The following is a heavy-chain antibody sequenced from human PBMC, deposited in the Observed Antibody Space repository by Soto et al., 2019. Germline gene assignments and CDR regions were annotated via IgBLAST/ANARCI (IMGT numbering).Heavy chain of an antibody. D-gene: IGHD3-16*01. CDR1: GYTFTSYG. Sequence: GASVKVSCKAPGYTFTSYGISWVRQAPGQGLEWMGWISAYNGNTNYAQKLQGRVTMTTDTSTSTAYMELRSLRSDDTAVYYCARAPRVWGIAYYYYYMDVWGKGTTVTVSS. CDR2: ISAYNGNT. CDR3: ARAPRVWGIAYYYYYMDV. V-gene: IGHV1-18*01. J-gene: IGHJ6*03.